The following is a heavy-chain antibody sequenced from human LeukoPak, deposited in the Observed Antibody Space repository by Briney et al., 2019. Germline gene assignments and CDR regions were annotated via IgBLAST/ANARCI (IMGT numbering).Heavy chain of an antibody. D-gene: IGHD3-16*02. V-gene: IGHV3-49*03. Sequence: GRSLRLSCTASGFTFGDYAMSWFRQAPGKGLEWVGFIRSKAYGGTTEYAASVKGRFTISRDDSKSIAYLQMNSLKTEDTAVYYCTTDLAPLYDYVWGSYHPGDYWGQGTLVTVSS. CDR1: GFTFGDYA. CDR2: IRSKAYGGTT. J-gene: IGHJ4*02. CDR3: TTDLAPLYDYVWGSYHPGDY.